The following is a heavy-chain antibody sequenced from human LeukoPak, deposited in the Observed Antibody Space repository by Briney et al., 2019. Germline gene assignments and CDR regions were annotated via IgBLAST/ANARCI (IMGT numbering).Heavy chain of an antibody. D-gene: IGHD3-10*01. J-gene: IGHJ6*03. Sequence: ASVKVSCKASGYTFTGYYMHWVRQAPGQGLEWMGWINPNSGGTNYAQKFQGRVTMTRDTSISTAYMELSRLRSDDTAVYYCARELGDYGSGSYYMDVWGKGTTVTVSS. CDR3: ARELGDYGSGSYYMDV. V-gene: IGHV1-2*02. CDR2: INPNSGGT. CDR1: GYTFTGYY.